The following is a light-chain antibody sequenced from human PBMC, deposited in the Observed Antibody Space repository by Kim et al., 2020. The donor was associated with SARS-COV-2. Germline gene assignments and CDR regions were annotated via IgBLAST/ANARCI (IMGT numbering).Light chain of an antibody. CDR1: QDIRDR. CDR2: GIN. V-gene: IGKV1-17*01. CDR3: LQVDTYPYS. Sequence: DIQMTQSPSSLSASVGDRVTITCRASQDIRDRIGWYQLRSGTAPTRLIWGINNLDSGVPSRFSGSGSGTEFTLTISSLQPEDFANYYCLQVDTYPYSFGQGTALEI. J-gene: IGKJ2*01.